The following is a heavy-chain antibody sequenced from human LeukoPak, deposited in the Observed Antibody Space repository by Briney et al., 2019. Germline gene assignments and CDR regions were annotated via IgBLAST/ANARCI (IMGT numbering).Heavy chain of an antibody. Sequence: GRSLRLSCAASGFTFSSYAMHWVRQAPGKGLEWVAVISYDGSNKYYADSVKGRFTISRDNSKNTLYLQMNSLRAEVTAVYYCARASAAAGTNWFDPWGQGTLVTVSS. CDR3: ARASAAAGTNWFDP. CDR1: GFTFSSYA. V-gene: IGHV3-30-3*01. CDR2: ISYDGSNK. J-gene: IGHJ5*02. D-gene: IGHD6-13*01.